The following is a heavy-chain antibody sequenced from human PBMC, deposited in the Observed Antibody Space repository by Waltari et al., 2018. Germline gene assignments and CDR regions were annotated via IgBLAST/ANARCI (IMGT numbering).Heavy chain of an antibody. J-gene: IGHJ4*02. CDR2: IYTSGST. V-gene: IGHV4-61*09. D-gene: IGHD6-6*01. CDR3: ASAVAAQGVDFYFDY. CDR1: GGSISSGSYY. Sequence: VQLQESGPGLVKPSQTLSLTCTVSGGSISSGSYYWSWIRQPAGKGLEWIGYIYTSGSTNYNPSLKSRVTISVDTSKNQFSLKLSSVTAADTAVYYCASAVAAQGVDFYFDYWGQGTLVTVSS.